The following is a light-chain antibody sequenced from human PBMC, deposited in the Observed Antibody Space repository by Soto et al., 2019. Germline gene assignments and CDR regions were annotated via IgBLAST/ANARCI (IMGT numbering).Light chain of an antibody. Sequence: EIVLTQSPGTLSLSPGERATLSCRASQSVSGSNLAWYQQKPGQAPRLLIYGASSRATGIPDRFSGSGSGTDFTLTISTLQSEDFALYFCQQYNNWPSITFGQGTRLEIK. V-gene: IGKV3-20*01. CDR3: QQYNNWPSIT. CDR1: QSVSGSN. J-gene: IGKJ5*01. CDR2: GAS.